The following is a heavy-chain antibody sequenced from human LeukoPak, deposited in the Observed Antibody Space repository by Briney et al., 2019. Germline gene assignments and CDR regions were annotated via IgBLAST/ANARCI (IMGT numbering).Heavy chain of an antibody. J-gene: IGHJ4*02. CDR3: ATLFGFSGYFDY. D-gene: IGHD3-10*01. CDR2: TYSSGTT. Sequence: PSGTLSLTCSVSGGSITNYFCSWIRQSPGKGLEWIGYTYSSGTTNHNPSLRGRVTISMDTSKSQFSLKLSSVTAEDTAVYYCATLFGFSGYFDYWGQGILVTVSS. CDR1: GGSITNYF. V-gene: IGHV4-59*01.